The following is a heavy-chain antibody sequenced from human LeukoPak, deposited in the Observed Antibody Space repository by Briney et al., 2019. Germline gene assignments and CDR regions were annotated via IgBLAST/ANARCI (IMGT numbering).Heavy chain of an antibody. CDR2: INPNSGGT. CDR1: GYTFTGYY. Sequence: ASVKVSCKASGYTFTGYYMHWVRQAPGQGLEWMGWINPNSGGTNYAQKFQGRVTMTRDTSISTAYMELSRLRSDDTAVYYCARDRYYYGSGSYNYFDYWGQGTLVTVSS. CDR3: ARDRYYYGSGSYNYFDY. D-gene: IGHD3-10*01. V-gene: IGHV1-2*02. J-gene: IGHJ4*02.